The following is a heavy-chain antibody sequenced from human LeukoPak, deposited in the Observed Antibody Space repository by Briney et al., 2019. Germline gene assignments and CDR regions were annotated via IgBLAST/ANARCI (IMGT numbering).Heavy chain of an antibody. CDR3: ARGVTYYDFWTNEDYYYYGMDV. V-gene: IGHV3-21*01. Sequence: PGGSLRLSCAASGFTFSSYSMTWVRQAPGKGLEWVSSISSSSSYIYYADSVKGRFTISRDNAKNSLYLQMNSLRAEDTAVYYCARGVTYYDFWTNEDYYYYGMDVWGQGTTVTVSS. D-gene: IGHD3-3*01. J-gene: IGHJ6*02. CDR1: GFTFSSYS. CDR2: ISSSSSYI.